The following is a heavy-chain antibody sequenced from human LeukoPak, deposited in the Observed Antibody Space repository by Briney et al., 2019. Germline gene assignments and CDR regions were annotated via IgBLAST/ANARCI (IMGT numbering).Heavy chain of an antibody. Sequence: ASVKVSCKASGGTFSSYAISWVRQAPGQGLEWMGGIIPIFGTANYAQKFQGRVTITTDESTSTAYMELSSLSSEDTAVYYCARVGDCYDSSGYYDYWGQGTMVTVSS. CDR1: GGTFSSYA. CDR3: ARVGDCYDSSGYYDY. CDR2: IIPIFGTA. D-gene: IGHD3-22*01. J-gene: IGHJ4*02. V-gene: IGHV1-69*05.